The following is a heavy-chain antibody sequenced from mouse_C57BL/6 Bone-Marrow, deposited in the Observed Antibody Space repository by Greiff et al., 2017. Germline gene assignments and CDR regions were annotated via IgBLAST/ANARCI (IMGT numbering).Heavy chain of an antibody. CDR1: GFNIKDDY. V-gene: IGHV14-4*01. J-gene: IGHJ2*01. CDR3: SSFDGSYFDF. CDR2: IDPEIGDT. D-gene: IGHD2-3*01. Sequence: VQLQQSGAELVRPGASVKLSCTASGFNIKDDYIHWVKQRPEPGLEWIGWIDPEIGDTEYASKFQGKATITSDTSSNTAYLQLSSLTSEDTAVYYCSSFDGSYFDFWGQGTPLTVAS.